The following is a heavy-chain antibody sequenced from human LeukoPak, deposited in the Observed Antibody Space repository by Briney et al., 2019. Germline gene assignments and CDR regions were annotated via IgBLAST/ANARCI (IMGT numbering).Heavy chain of an antibody. CDR3: ARHSSSWYSNYYMDV. J-gene: IGHJ6*03. D-gene: IGHD6-13*01. CDR2: INPNSGGT. CDR1: GYTFTGYY. Sequence: GASVKVSCKASGYTFTGYYMHWVRQAPGQGLEWMGWINPNSGGTNYAQKFQGRVTMTRDTSISTAYMELSRLRSDDTAVYYCARHSSSWYSNYYMDVWGKGTTVTISS. V-gene: IGHV1-2*02.